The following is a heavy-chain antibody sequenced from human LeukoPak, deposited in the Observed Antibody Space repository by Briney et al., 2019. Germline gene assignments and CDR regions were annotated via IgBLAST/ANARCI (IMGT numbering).Heavy chain of an antibody. J-gene: IGHJ4*02. CDR3: ARDAGVVVVPAVVDY. V-gene: IGHV3-48*01. Sequence: GSLRLSCAASGFTFGSHSMNWVRQAPGRGLEWVSYISDSISTSTSSTHYADSVKGRFTISRDNAKNSLYLQMNSLRAEDTAVYYCARDAGVVVVPAVVDYWGQGTLVTVSS. CDR2: ISDSISTSTSST. D-gene: IGHD2-2*01. CDR1: GFTFGSHS.